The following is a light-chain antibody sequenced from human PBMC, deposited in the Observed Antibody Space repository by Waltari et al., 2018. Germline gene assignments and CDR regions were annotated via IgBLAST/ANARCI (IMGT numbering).Light chain of an antibody. CDR1: HDIRNS. CDR2: AAS. V-gene: IGKV1-NL1*01. J-gene: IGKJ4*01. Sequence: DVQMTQSPSSLSAFVGARVPITCRASHDIRNSLAWYQQRPGRAPKLLLFAASRLENGVPSRFSGSGSGTHYTLTISGLQPEDFATYFCQQYYDIPPLTFGGGTRVEI. CDR3: QQYYDIPPLT.